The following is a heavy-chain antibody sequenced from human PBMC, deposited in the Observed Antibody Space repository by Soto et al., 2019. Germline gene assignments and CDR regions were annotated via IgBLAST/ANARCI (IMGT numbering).Heavy chain of an antibody. V-gene: IGHV1-69*01. CDR2: IIPIFGTA. J-gene: IGHJ4*02. D-gene: IGHD2-15*01. Sequence: QVQLVQSGAEVKKPGSSVKVSCKASGGTFSSYAISWVRQAPGQGLEWMGGIIPIFGTANYAQKFQGRVTITADEATSTAYMELSSLRSEDTAVYYCARAIVVVVAATSAYFDYWGQGTLVTVSS. CDR1: GGTFSSYA. CDR3: ARAIVVVVAATSAYFDY.